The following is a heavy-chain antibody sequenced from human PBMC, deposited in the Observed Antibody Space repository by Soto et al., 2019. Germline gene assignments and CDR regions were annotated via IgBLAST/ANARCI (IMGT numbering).Heavy chain of an antibody. CDR3: ATSYGNAWYTF. CDR1: GGSVISGSYY. D-gene: IGHD6-13*01. V-gene: IGHV4-61*01. CDR2: IYYSGSS. J-gene: IGHJ4*02. Sequence: SETLSVTSTAAGGSVISGSYYWSWNRQPPEKGLEWIGYIYYSGSSNYNPSLKSRLTISVDKSKNQFTLQLTSVTVADTAVYYCATSYGNAWYTFWGQGTQVTVSS.